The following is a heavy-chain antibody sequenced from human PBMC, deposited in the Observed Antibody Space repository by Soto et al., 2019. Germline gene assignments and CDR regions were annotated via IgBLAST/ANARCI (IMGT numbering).Heavy chain of an antibody. CDR2: INHSGST. V-gene: IGHV4-34*01. D-gene: IGHD6-19*01. CDR3: ARAVGLKQWLVGGGWYFDY. CDR1: GGSFSGYY. Sequence: SETLSLTCAVYGGSFSGYYWSWIRQPPGKGLEWIGEINHSGSTNYNPSLKSRVTISVDTSKNQFSLKLSSVTAADTAVYYCARAVGLKQWLVGGGWYFDYWGQGTLVTV. J-gene: IGHJ4*02.